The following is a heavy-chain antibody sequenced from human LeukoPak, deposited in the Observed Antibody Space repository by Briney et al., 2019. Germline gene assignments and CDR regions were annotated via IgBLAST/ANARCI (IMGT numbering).Heavy chain of an antibody. CDR3: ARTDSTTPDYYDSSGYYPFDY. J-gene: IGHJ4*02. Sequence: GGSLRLSCAASGLTVSSNYMSWVRQAPGKGLEWVSIIYSAGSTYYADSVKGRFTISRDNSKNTLYLQMNSLRAEDTAVYYCARTDSTTPDYYDSSGYYPFDYWGQGTLVTVSS. CDR1: GLTVSSNY. CDR2: IYSAGST. D-gene: IGHD3-22*01. V-gene: IGHV3-53*01.